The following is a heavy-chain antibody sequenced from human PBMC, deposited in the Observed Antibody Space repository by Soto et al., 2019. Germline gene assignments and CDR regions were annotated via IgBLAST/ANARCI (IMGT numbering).Heavy chain of an antibody. V-gene: IGHV3-30*18. D-gene: IGHD1-26*01. J-gene: IGHJ6*02. CDR2: ISYDGSNK. CDR1: GFTFSSYG. CDR3: AKDSGFVSALGYFYYYGMDV. Sequence: QVQLVESGGGVVQPGRSLRLSCAASGFTFSSYGMHWVRQAPGKGLEWVAVISYDGSNKKYADSVKGRFTISRDNSKNTLYRQMNSLRGEDTAVYYCAKDSGFVSALGYFYYYGMDVWGQGTTVTVSS.